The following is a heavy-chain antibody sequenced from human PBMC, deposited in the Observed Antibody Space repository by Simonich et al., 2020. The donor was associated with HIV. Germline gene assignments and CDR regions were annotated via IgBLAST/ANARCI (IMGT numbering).Heavy chain of an antibody. CDR3: ARGGYCSGGSCYPLFSRYGMDV. CDR1: GGSFSGYY. V-gene: IGHV4-34*01. J-gene: IGHJ6*02. D-gene: IGHD2-15*01. CDR2: IHHSAST. Sequence: QVQLQQWGAGLLKPSETLSLTCAVYGGSFSGYYWSWIRQPPGKGLEWIGEIHHSASTNNHPSLKRRVTISVDTSKNQFSLKLSSVTAADTAVYYCARGGYCSGGSCYPLFSRYGMDVWGQGTTVTVSS.